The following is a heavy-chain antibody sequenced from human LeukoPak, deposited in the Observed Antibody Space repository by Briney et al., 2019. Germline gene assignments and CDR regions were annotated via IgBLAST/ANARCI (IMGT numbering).Heavy chain of an antibody. CDR1: GFTFSSYS. CDR3: ARDRPYCSGGSCYWFDP. J-gene: IGHJ5*02. Sequence: GGSLRLSCAASGFTFSSYSMNWVRQAPGKGLEWVSYISSSSSTIYYADSVKGRFTISRDNAKNSLYLQMNSLRDEDTAVYYCARDRPYCSGGSCYWFDPWGQGTLVTVSS. V-gene: IGHV3-48*02. CDR2: ISSSSSTI. D-gene: IGHD2-15*01.